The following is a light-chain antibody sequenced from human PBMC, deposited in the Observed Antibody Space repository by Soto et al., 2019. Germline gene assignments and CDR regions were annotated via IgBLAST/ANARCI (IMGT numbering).Light chain of an antibody. Sequence: QSVLTQPPSVSGAPGQRVTISCTGSSSNIGAGYDVHWYQQVPGTAPKLLIYDNNNRPSGVPDRFSGSKSGTSASLAITGLQAEDETDYYCQSYDSGLFWVFGGGTKVTV. J-gene: IGLJ3*02. V-gene: IGLV1-40*01. CDR3: QSYDSGLFWV. CDR1: SSNIGAGYD. CDR2: DNN.